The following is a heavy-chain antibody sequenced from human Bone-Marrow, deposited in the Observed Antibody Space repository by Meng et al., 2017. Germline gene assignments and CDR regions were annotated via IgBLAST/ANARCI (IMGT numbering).Heavy chain of an antibody. CDR1: GFSFSSYV. V-gene: IGHV3-23*01. CDR2: LSGGGFTT. D-gene: IGHD3-10*01. CDR3: AKYSYGLGDYFDY. Sequence: GESPKTPRAASGFSFSSYVLSWVRHAPGKGLEWVSALSGGGFTTYYADSVKGRFTISRHNSKNTLYLQMNSLRAEDTALYYCAKYSYGLGDYFDYWGQGALVTVSS. J-gene: IGHJ4*02.